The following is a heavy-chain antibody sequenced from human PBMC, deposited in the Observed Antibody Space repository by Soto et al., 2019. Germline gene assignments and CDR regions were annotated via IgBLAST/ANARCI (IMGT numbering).Heavy chain of an antibody. J-gene: IGHJ6*03. V-gene: IGHV5-51*01. CDR1: GYSFTSYW. D-gene: IGHD2-2*01. CDR3: ARHSVVVVPAALEAGYYYYMDV. Sequence: PGASLKISCKGSGYSFTSYWIGWVRQMPGKGLEWMGIIYPGDSDTRYSPSLQGQVTISADKSISTAYLQWSSLKASDTAMYYCARHSVVVVPAALEAGYYYYMDVWGKGTTVTVSS. CDR2: IYPGDSDT.